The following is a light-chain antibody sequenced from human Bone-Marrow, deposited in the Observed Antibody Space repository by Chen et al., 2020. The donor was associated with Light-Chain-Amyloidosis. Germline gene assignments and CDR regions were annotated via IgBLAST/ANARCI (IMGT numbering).Light chain of an antibody. CDR2: GNT. CDR3: QSYDSSLSGSVV. J-gene: IGLJ2*01. CDR1: SSNIGAGYD. V-gene: IGLV1-40*01. Sequence: QSVLTQPPSVSGAPGQRVTISCTGSSSNIGAGYDVHWYQQLPGTAPKLLIFGNTKRPSGVPDRFSASKSGTSASLAITGLQAEDEADYYCQSYDSSLSGSVVFGGGTKLTVL.